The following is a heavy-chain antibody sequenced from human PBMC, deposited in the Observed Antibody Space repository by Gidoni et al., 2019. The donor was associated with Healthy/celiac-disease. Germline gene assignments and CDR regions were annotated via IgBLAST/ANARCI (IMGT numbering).Heavy chain of an antibody. J-gene: IGHJ4*02. D-gene: IGHD6-13*01. CDR1: GFTFSSYS. CDR2: ISSSSSYI. V-gene: IGHV3-21*01. Sequence: EVQLVESGGGLVKPGGSLRLSCAASGFTFSSYSMNWVRQAPGKGLECVSTISSSSSYIYYADSVKGRFTISRDNAKNSLYLQMNSLRAEDTAVYYCARGGGIGEFDYWGQGTLVTVSS. CDR3: ARGGGIGEFDY.